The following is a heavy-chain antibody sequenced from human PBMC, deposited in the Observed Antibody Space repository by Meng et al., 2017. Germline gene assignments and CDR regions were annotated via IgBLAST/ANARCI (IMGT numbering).Heavy chain of an antibody. CDR2: ISWDGGST. CDR3: AKDEGGSYYGIEY. CDR1: GFTFDDYA. D-gene: IGHD1-26*01. V-gene: IGHV3-43D*03. Sequence: ETLSLTCAASGFTFDDYAMHGVRQAPGKGLEWVSLISWDGGSTYYADSVKGRFTISRDNSKNSLYLQMNSLRAEDTALYYCAKDEGGSYYGIEYWGQGTLVTVSS. J-gene: IGHJ4*02.